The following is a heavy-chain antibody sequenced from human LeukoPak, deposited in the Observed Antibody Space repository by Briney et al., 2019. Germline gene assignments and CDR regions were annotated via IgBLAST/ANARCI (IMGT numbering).Heavy chain of an antibody. CDR1: GFTFSSYE. Sequence: GGSLRLSCAASGFTFSSYEMNWVRQAPGKGLEWVSYISSSGSTIYYADSVKGRFTMSRDNAKKSVYLQVNSLGAEDTAVYYCARGDILAGFDYWGQGTLVTVSS. J-gene: IGHJ4*02. CDR2: ISSSGSTI. D-gene: IGHD3-9*01. V-gene: IGHV3-48*03. CDR3: ARGDILAGFDY.